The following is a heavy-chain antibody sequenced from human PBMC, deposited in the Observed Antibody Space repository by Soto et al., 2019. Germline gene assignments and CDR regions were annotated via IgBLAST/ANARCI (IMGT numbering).Heavy chain of an antibody. CDR3: ARLPSPFDFYYAMDV. V-gene: IGHV4-30-4*01. CDR1: GDSIGSGNKY. D-gene: IGHD3-16*01. J-gene: IGHJ6*02. Sequence: QVQLRESGPGLVMPSQTLSLTCTVSGDSIGSGNKYWSWIRQAPGKGMEWIGYIFSIGTTYYNPSLKSRLTMSLDTSQNQFSLKLNSVTAADTAVYFCARLPSPFDFYYAMDVWGQGTTVTVSS. CDR2: IFSIGTT.